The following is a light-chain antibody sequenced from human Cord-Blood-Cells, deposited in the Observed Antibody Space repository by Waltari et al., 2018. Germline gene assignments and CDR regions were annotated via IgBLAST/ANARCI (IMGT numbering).Light chain of an antibody. CDR3: CSYAGSYTYV. CDR2: VVS. CDR1: SSAVGCSNY. J-gene: IGLJ1*01. Sequence: QSALTPPRSVSGSPGQSVTISRTGTSSAVGCSNYVPWYQQHPGKAPKLMIYVVSKRPSWVPDRFSGSKSGNTASLTISGLQAEVEADYYCCSYAGSYTYVFGTGTKVTVL. V-gene: IGLV2-11*01.